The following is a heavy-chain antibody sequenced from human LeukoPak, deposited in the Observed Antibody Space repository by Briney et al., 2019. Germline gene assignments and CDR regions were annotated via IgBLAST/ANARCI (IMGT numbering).Heavy chain of an antibody. J-gene: IGHJ6*03. CDR1: GGSISSSSYY. CDR2: IYYSGST. CDR3: ARGRRYCSSTSCYRNYYYYYMDV. D-gene: IGHD2-2*01. V-gene: IGHV4-39*01. Sequence: SETLSLTCTVSGGSISSSSYYWGWIRQPPGKGLEWIGSIYYSGSTYYNPSLKSRVTISVDTSKNQFSLKLSSVTAADTAVYYCARGRRYCSSTSCYRNYYYYYMDVWGKGTTVTVSS.